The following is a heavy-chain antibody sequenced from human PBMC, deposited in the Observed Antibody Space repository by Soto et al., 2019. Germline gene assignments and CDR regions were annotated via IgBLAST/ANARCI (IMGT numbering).Heavy chain of an antibody. J-gene: IGHJ4*02. CDR1: GGSISSSNW. Sequence: SETLSLTCAVSGGSISSSNWWSWARHPTGKGLEWIGEIYHSGSTNYNPTLNSLVTISIDKPKHQFSLNLSELPAADTAVYPCARTPRDKDTVYYFDNWGQESRITVSS. CDR2: IYHSGST. V-gene: IGHV4-4*02. CDR3: ARTPRDKDTVYYFDN.